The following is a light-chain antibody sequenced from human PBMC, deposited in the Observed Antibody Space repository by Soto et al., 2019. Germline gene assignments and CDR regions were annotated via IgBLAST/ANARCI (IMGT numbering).Light chain of an antibody. CDR1: RDIGKF. CDR2: DAS. Sequence: DIPMTQSPSSLSASVGDRVTITCQASRDIGKFLNWFQEKPGKAPKLLIYDASNLQTGVASRFSGSGSGTDFTFTITNLQPEDFATYYCQRYDSLPPTFGQGTRLEIK. J-gene: IGKJ5*01. V-gene: IGKV1-33*01. CDR3: QRYDSLPPT.